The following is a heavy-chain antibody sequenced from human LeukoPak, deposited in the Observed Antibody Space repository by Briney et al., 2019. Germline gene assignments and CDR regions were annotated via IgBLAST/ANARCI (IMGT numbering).Heavy chain of an antibody. CDR1: GYSISSGYY. Sequence: SETLSLTCTVSGYSISSGYYWGWIRQPPGKGLEWIGSIYHSGRTFYNPSLKSRVTISVDTSKNQFSLKLSSVTAADTAVYYCARRVTMVRIVDYWGQGTLVTVSS. D-gene: IGHD3-10*01. CDR2: IYHSGRT. CDR3: ARRVTMVRIVDY. V-gene: IGHV4-38-2*02. J-gene: IGHJ4*02.